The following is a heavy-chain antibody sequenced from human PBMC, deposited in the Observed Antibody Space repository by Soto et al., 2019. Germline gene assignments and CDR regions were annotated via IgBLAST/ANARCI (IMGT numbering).Heavy chain of an antibody. CDR1: GGSFSGYF. D-gene: IGHD6-6*01. Sequence: SETLSLTCVVYGGSFSGYFWSWIRQPPGKGLEWIGEINHSGSTNYNPSLKSRVTISIDTSKNQFSLKLSSVTAADTAVYYCARGGIAARILDYWAQGTLVTVSS. J-gene: IGHJ4*02. V-gene: IGHV4-34*01. CDR2: INHSGST. CDR3: ARGGIAARILDY.